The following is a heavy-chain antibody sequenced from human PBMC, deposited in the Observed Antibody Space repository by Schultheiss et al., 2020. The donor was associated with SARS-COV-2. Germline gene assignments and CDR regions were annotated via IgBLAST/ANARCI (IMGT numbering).Heavy chain of an antibody. CDR3: ARGGPSYGSPGWGYYYYYGMDV. Sequence: SQTLSLTCTVSGGSISSYYWSWIRQPAGKGLEWIGRIYTSGSTNYNPSLKSRVTMSVDTSKNQFSLKLSSVTAADTAVYYCARGGPSYGSPGWGYYYYYGMDVWGQGTTVTVSS. V-gene: IGHV4-4*07. CDR1: GGSISSYY. J-gene: IGHJ6*02. CDR2: IYTSGST. D-gene: IGHD1-26*01.